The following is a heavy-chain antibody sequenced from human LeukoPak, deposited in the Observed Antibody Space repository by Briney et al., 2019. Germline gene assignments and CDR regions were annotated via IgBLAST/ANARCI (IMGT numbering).Heavy chain of an antibody. D-gene: IGHD2-2*01. CDR2: INPNSGGT. Sequence: SSVKVSCKPSGYTFTGYYIHWLRQAPGQGLEWMGWINPNSGGTIYAQKFQGLVTMSRDTSITTAYMELNRLISDDTAVYYCARTKPPCTSCLLLDYWGQGTLVTVSS. CDR1: GYTFTGYY. J-gene: IGHJ4*02. V-gene: IGHV1-2*02. CDR3: ARTKPPCTSCLLLDY.